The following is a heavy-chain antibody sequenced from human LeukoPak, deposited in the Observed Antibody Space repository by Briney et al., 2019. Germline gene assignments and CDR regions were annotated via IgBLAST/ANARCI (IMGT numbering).Heavy chain of an antibody. D-gene: IGHD4-17*01. Sequence: GSLRLSCAASGFTFSTYWMTWVRQSPGKGLEWVANIKQDGSEKYYVDSVKGRFTISRDNAKNSLYLQMNSLRAEDTAVYYCARAGDYGDYFDYWGQGTLVTVSS. J-gene: IGHJ4*02. V-gene: IGHV3-7*01. CDR2: IKQDGSEK. CDR3: ARAGDYGDYFDY. CDR1: GFTFSTYW.